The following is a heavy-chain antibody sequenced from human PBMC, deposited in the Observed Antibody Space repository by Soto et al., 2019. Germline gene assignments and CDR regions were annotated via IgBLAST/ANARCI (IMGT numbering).Heavy chain of an antibody. D-gene: IGHD3-16*01. V-gene: IGHV1-18*01. CDR1: GYTFTSYG. CDR2: ISAFNGQT. Sequence: EASVKVSCKASGYTFTSYGASWVRQAPGQGLEWMGWISAFNGQTNYIQKVQGRVTLTTEASTSTAYMELRSLRSDDTAVYYCARGGDYYYGLDVWGQGTTVTVSS. J-gene: IGHJ6*02. CDR3: ARGGDYYYGLDV.